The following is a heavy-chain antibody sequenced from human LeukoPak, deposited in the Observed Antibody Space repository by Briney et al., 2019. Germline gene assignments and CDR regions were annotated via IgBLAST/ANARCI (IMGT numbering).Heavy chain of an antibody. V-gene: IGHV3-21*01. Sequence: PGGSLRLPCAASGFTSSTYTMNWVRQAPGKGLEWVSSINGDGRYIYYADSMKGRFTISRDNAKNSLYLQMNSLRAEDTAMYYCVRVWGHSGYDYFPFDYWGQGTLVTVSS. D-gene: IGHD5-12*01. CDR3: VRVWGHSGYDYFPFDY. CDR1: GFTSSTYT. J-gene: IGHJ4*02. CDR2: INGDGRYI.